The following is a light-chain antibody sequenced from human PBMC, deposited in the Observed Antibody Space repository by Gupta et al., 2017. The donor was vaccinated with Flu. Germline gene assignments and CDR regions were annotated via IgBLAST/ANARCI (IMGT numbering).Light chain of an antibody. CDR3: QQSYNTPHS. J-gene: IGKJ2*03. CDR2: AAS. V-gene: IGKV1-39*01. Sequence: DIQMTQSPSSLSASIRDRVTITCRASQNIDHYLNWYQQRPGKAPKLLIYAASSLQSGVPSRFSGSGSGTEFTLTISSLQPEDFATYYCQQSYNTPHSFGRGTKLDIK. CDR1: QNIDHY.